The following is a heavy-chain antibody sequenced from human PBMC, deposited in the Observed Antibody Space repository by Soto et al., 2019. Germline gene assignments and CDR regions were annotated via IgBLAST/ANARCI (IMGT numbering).Heavy chain of an antibody. CDR1: GGSISSSSYY. CDR3: ARSRLPPGQRIQTFFDY. Sequence: SETLSLTCTVSGGSISSSSYYWGWIHQPPGKGLEWIGSIYYSGSTYYNPSLKSRVTISVDTSKNQFSLKLSSVTSADTAVYYCARSRLPPGQRIQTFFDYWGQGTLVT. CDR2: IYYSGST. V-gene: IGHV4-39*01. J-gene: IGHJ4*02. D-gene: IGHD2-15*01.